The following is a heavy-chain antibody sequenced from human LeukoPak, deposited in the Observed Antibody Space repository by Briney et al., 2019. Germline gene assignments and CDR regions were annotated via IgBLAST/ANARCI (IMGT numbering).Heavy chain of an antibody. Sequence: MHXGRQAPGKGLEWMGGFDPEDGETSYAQKFQGRVTMTVDTSTDTAYMELSSLRSDDTAVYYCATAFYPRIGCSGGSCYSDYYYGMDVWGQGTTVTVSS. V-gene: IGHV1-24*01. CDR2: FDPEDGET. D-gene: IGHD2-15*01. J-gene: IGHJ6*02. CDR3: ATAFYPRIGCSGGSCYSDYYYGMDV.